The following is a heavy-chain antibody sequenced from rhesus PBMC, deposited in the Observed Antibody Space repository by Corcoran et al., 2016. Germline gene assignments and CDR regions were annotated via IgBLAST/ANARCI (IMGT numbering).Heavy chain of an antibody. Sequence: EVQLAESGGGLVQPGGSLRLSCAASGFTFSGSEMHWVRQAPGKGLESVSVIGGDSSYTHYADSVRGRFTFSRDNAKNSLSLQMNSLRAEDTAVYYCARRRLSGETLDYWGQGVLVTVSS. CDR1: GFTFSGSE. CDR3: ARRRLSGETLDY. CDR2: IGGDSSYT. J-gene: IGHJ4*01. V-gene: IGHV3-115*02. D-gene: IGHD2-21*01.